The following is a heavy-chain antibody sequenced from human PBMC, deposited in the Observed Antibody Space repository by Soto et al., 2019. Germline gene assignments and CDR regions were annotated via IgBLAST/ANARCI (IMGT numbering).Heavy chain of an antibody. J-gene: IGHJ4*02. CDR1: GFTFSSYA. CDR2: ISGSGGST. Sequence: EVQLLESGGGLVQPGGSLRLSCAASGFTFSSYAMSWVRQAPGKGLEWVSAISGSGGSTYYADSVKGRFTISRDNSENTLYLQMNSLRAEDTAVYYCAKTPQWLVHNYLDYWGQGTLVTVSS. D-gene: IGHD6-19*01. V-gene: IGHV3-23*01. CDR3: AKTPQWLVHNYLDY.